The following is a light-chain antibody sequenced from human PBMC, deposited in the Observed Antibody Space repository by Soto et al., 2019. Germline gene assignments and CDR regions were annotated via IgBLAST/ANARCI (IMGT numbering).Light chain of an antibody. J-gene: IGLJ1*01. V-gene: IGLV4-69*01. Sequence: QAVVTQSPSASASLGASVKLTCTLSSGHSSYAIAWHQQQPEKGPRYLMKLNSDGSHSKGDGIPDRFSGSSSGAERYLIISRLQSEEEADYYCQTWGTGIHVFGTGTKLTVL. CDR1: SGHSSYA. CDR2: LNSDGSH. CDR3: QTWGTGIHV.